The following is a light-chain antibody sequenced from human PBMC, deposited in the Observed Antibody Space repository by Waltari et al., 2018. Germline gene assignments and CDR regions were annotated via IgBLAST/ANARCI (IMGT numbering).Light chain of an antibody. J-gene: IGKJ1*01. V-gene: IGKV1-5*03. Sequence: DIQMTQSPSTLSASVGDRVTIPRRASQSISSWLAWYQQKPGKAPKLQNYKASSLESGVPSSFSGSGSGSEFTLTIIRLQPVDFATYYCQQYNSYTWTFGQGTKVEIK. CDR1: QSISSW. CDR2: KAS. CDR3: QQYNSYTWT.